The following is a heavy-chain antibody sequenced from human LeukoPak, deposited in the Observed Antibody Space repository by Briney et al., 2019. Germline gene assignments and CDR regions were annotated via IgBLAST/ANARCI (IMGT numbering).Heavy chain of an antibody. CDR3: AREVRGVITNWFDP. CDR1: GGSISSGGYS. J-gene: IGHJ5*02. Sequence: PSETLSLTCAVSGGSISSGGYSWSWIRQPQGKGLEWIGYIYHSGSTYYNPSLKSRVTISVDRSKNQFSLKLSSVTAADTAVYYCAREVRGVITNWFDPWGQGTLVTVSS. CDR2: IYHSGST. V-gene: IGHV4-30-2*01. D-gene: IGHD3-10*01.